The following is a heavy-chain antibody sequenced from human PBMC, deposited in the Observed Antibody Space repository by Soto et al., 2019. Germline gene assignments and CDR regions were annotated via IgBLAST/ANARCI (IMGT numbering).Heavy chain of an antibody. CDR3: ARENYYALDY. Sequence: SETLSLTCTVSSGSISSYNWNWVRQPPGKGLEWIGFINYSGSTHYNPSLKSRVTISLDTSKNQFSLKLNSVTAADTAVYYCARENYYALDYWGPGTLVTISS. D-gene: IGHD3-10*01. V-gene: IGHV4-59*01. CDR2: INYSGST. CDR1: SGSISSYN. J-gene: IGHJ4*02.